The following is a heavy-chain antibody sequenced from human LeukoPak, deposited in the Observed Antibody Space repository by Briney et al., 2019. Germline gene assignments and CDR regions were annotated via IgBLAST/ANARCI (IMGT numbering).Heavy chain of an antibody. D-gene: IGHD5-24*01. V-gene: IGHV1-8*01. CDR1: GYTFTSYD. CDR2: MNLYRGNT. J-gene: IGHJ4*02. Sequence: ASVKVSCKASGYTFTSYDINWGRQATGQGLEWMGWMNLYRGNTGYAQKFQGRVTITRNTSISTAYMELSSLRSEDTAVYYCARRSTSRWLQLPPTNKYYFDYWGQGTLVTVSS. CDR3: ARRSTSRWLQLPPTNKYYFDY.